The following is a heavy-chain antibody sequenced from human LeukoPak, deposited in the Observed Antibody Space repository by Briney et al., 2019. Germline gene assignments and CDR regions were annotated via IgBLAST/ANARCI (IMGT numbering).Heavy chain of an antibody. CDR3: AKAYTRSWYAAFDI. J-gene: IGHJ3*02. V-gene: IGHV3-23*01. Sequence: GGSLRLSCAASGFAFTDYAISWVRQAPGKGLEWVSAITDSGGATYYADSVKGRFTISRDNSKNTLYLQMNSLRGDDTAIYYCAKAYTRSWYAAFDIWGQGTMVTISS. CDR1: GFAFTDYA. CDR2: ITDSGGAT. D-gene: IGHD6-13*01.